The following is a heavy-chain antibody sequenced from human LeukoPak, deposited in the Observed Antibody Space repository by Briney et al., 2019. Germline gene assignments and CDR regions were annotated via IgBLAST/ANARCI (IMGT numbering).Heavy chain of an antibody. CDR1: GFTFSSYS. J-gene: IGHJ6*03. V-gene: IGHV3-21*01. Sequence: GGSLRLSCAASGFTFSSYSMNWVRQAPGKGLEWVSSISSSSSYIYYADSVKGRFTISRDNAKNSLYLQMNSLRAEDTAVYYCARLPSAYYMDVWGKGTTVTVSS. CDR3: ARLPSAYYMDV. CDR2: ISSSSSYI.